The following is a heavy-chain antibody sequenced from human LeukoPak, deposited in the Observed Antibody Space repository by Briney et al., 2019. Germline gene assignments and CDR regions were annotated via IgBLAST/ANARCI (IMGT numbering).Heavy chain of an antibody. J-gene: IGHJ3*02. V-gene: IGHV3-33*08. D-gene: IGHD3-22*01. CDR3: ARDAYYDSSGFDAFDI. CDR1: GFTFSSYG. CDR2: IWYDGSNK. Sequence: PGGSLRLSCAASGFTFSSYGMHWVRQAPGKGLEWVAVIWYDGSNKYYADSVKGRFTISRDNSKNTLYLQMNSLRAEDTAVYYCARDAYYDSSGFDAFDIWGQGTMVTVSS.